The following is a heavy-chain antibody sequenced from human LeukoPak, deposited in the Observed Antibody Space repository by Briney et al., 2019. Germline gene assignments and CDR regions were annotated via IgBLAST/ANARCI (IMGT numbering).Heavy chain of an antibody. Sequence: ASVKVSCKASGGTFSSYAISWVRQAPGQGLEWMGGIIPIFGTANYAQKFQGRVTITTDESTSTAYMELSSLRSEDTAVYYCASRSGYGSSEKDQLDYWGQGTLVTVSS. CDR2: IIPIFGTA. CDR3: ASRSGYGSSEKDQLDY. CDR1: GGTFSSYA. J-gene: IGHJ4*02. D-gene: IGHD2-2*01. V-gene: IGHV1-69*05.